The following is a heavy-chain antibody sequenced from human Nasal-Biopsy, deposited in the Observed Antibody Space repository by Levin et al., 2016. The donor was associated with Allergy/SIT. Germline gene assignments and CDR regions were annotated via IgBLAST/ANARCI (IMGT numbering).Heavy chain of an antibody. J-gene: IGHJ4*02. V-gene: IGHV3-30*03. D-gene: IGHD3-10*01. CDR1: GFTLISHG. CDR2: ISGDVFQK. Sequence: GGSLRLSCAASGFTLISHGMHWVRQAPGKGLEWVAGISGDVFQKYYTESVKDRFTIFRDNSKNTLHLQMNSLRIEDTGIYFCARDYVAGYYGSGTHFDSWGQGTLVTVSS. CDR3: ARDYVAGYYGSGTHFDS.